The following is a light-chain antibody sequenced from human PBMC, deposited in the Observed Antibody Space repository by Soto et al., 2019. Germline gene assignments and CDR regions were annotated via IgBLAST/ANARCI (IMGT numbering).Light chain of an antibody. CDR2: DAS. J-gene: IGKJ1*01. V-gene: IGKV3-20*01. CDR3: HQYASSSWT. CDR1: QTVRSSY. Sequence: DIVLTQSPGPLSLSPGERATLSCRSSQTVRSSYLAWYQQKPGQAPRLLIYDASSRAAGIPDRFSGSGSGTDFTLAISRLHPEDVAVYYCHQYASSSWTFGQGTKVDIK.